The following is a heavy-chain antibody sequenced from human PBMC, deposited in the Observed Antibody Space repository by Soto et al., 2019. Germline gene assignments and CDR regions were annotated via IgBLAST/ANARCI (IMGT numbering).Heavy chain of an antibody. CDR1: GFTFSSFA. J-gene: IGHJ6*02. V-gene: IGHV3-23*01. Sequence: HPGGSLRLSCAASGFTFSSFAITWVRQAPGKGLEWVSAISGSGRSTYYAGSVKGRFTISRDNSKNTLYLQMNSLRAEDTAVYYCAKGGGGDFRYYYGMDVWGQGTTVTVSS. D-gene: IGHD3-16*01. CDR2: ISGSGRST. CDR3: AKGGGGDFRYYYGMDV.